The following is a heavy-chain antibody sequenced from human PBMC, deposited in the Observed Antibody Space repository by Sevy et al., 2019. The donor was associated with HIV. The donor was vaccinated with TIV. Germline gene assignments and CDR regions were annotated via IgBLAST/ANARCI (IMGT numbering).Heavy chain of an antibody. V-gene: IGHV3-15*01. CDR1: GFTFSNAW. Sequence: GGSLRLSCAASGFTFSNAWMSWVRQAPGKGLEWVGHIKSKTNGGTTDYAAPVKGRFTISRDDSKNTLYLQMNSLKTEDTAVYYCTRGVVVITKYYYYYIDVWGKGTTVTVSS. CDR3: TRGVVVITKYYYYYIDV. CDR2: IKSKTNGGTT. D-gene: IGHD2-21*01. J-gene: IGHJ6*03.